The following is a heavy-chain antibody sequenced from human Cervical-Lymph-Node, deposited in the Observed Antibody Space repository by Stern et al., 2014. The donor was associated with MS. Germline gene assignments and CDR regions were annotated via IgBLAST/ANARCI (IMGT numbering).Heavy chain of an antibody. V-gene: IGHV1-2*02. CDR2: INPNSGGT. CDR3: ARGSGTAYDLRGDY. J-gene: IGHJ4*01. D-gene: IGHD3-3*01. CDR1: GYLFTDYY. Sequence: VQLVESGAEARAPGASMKVSCKASGYLFTDYYLHWVRQAPGQGLEWLGWINPNSGGTNYAQNFQGRFTMTRDTSISTAYMELRWLGSADTAVYYCARGSGTAYDLRGDYWGQGTLVTVSS.